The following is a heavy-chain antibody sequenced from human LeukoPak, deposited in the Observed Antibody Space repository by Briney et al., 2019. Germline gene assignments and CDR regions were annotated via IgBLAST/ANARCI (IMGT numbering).Heavy chain of an antibody. CDR3: TRVYTTATPGHFDY. J-gene: IGHJ4*02. V-gene: IGHV5-51*01. D-gene: IGHD1-1*01. CDR2: IYPGDSDT. Sequence: GESLKISCKGSGYSFTNYWIAWVRQMPGKGPEWMGIIYPGDSDTRYSPSFRGQVTISADKSIGNAYLQWSSLKASDSAMYYCTRVYTTATPGHFDYWGQGTLVTVSS. CDR1: GYSFTNYW.